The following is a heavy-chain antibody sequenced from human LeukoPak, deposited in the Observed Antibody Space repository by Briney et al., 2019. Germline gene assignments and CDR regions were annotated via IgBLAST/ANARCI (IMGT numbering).Heavy chain of an antibody. V-gene: IGHV4-34*01. D-gene: IGHD2-2*01. Sequence: SETLPLTCAVYGGSFSGYYWSWIREPPGKGLEWIGEINHSGSTNYNPSLKSRVTISVDTSKNQFSLKLSSVTAADTAVYYCARHRPSLRYCSSTSCLSGFDYWGQGTLVTVSS. CDR3: ARHRPSLRYCSSTSCLSGFDY. CDR1: GGSFSGYY. CDR2: INHSGST. J-gene: IGHJ4*02.